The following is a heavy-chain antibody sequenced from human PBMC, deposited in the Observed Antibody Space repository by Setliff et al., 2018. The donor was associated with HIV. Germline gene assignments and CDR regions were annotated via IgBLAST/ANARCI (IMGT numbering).Heavy chain of an antibody. V-gene: IGHV3-11*01. D-gene: IGHD1-26*01. Sequence: LSLTCTVSGGSISSGDYYMSWIRQAPGKGLEWVSYISSSGSTIYYADSVKGRFTISRDNAKNSLYLEMNSLRAEDTAVYYCAREVVGATERYYFDYWGQGTLVTVSS. CDR3: AREVVGATERYYFDY. CDR1: GGSISSGDYY. J-gene: IGHJ4*02. CDR2: ISSSGSTI.